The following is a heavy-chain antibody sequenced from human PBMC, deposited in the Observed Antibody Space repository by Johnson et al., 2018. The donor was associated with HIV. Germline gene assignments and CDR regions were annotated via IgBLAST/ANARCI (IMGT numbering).Heavy chain of an antibody. V-gene: IGHV3-NL1*01. CDR1: GFSFSSYG. D-gene: IGHD6-6*01. Sequence: QMQLVESGGGVVQPGGSLRLSCAASGFSFSSYGMHWVRQAPGKGLEWVSGINWNGGSTGYADSMTGRFTISRDNSENTLYLQMNSLRAEDTAVYYCARGGGYSIAAPSDAFDIWGQGTMVTVSS. CDR2: INWNGGST. J-gene: IGHJ3*02. CDR3: ARGGGYSIAAPSDAFDI.